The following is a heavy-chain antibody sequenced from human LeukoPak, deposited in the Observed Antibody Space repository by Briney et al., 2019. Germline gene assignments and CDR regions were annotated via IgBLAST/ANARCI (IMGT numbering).Heavy chain of an antibody. CDR2: IHGGDSSGVTT. CDR1: GFTLYHYG. D-gene: IGHD3-22*01. J-gene: IGHJ5*02. Sequence: GFLRLSCAASGFTLYHYGMSWVRQAPGKRLEWVSSIHGGDSSGVTTFYADSVKGRFTISRDNSKNTLYLQMNSLRAEDTAVYYCARGDSSGYPNWFDPWGQGTLVTVSS. V-gene: IGHV3-23*01. CDR3: ARGDSSGYPNWFDP.